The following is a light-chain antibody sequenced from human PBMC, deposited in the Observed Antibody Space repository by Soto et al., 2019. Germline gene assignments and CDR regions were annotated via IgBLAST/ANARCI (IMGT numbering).Light chain of an antibody. CDR1: SSNIGSNT. Sequence: QSVLTQPPSASGTPGQRVTISCSGSSSNIGSNTVNWYQQLPGTAPKLLLYSNNQRPSGVPDRFSGSKSGTSASLAIGGRQSEDEADYYCAAWDDILNGVVFGGGTKLTVL. V-gene: IGLV1-44*01. CDR3: AAWDDILNGVV. CDR2: SNN. J-gene: IGLJ2*01.